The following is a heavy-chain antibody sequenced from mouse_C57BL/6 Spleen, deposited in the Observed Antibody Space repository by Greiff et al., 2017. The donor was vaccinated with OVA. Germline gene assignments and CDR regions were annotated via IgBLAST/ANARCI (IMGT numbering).Heavy chain of an antibody. CDR1: GFTFSSYA. Sequence: DVQLVESGEGLVKPGGSLKLSCAASGFTFSSYAMSWVRQTPEKRLEWVAYISSGGDYIYYADTVKGRFTISRDNARNTLYLQMSSLKSEDTAMYYCTRVPFTTVADFDYWGQGTTLTVSS. CDR2: ISSGGDYI. CDR3: TRVPFTTVADFDY. V-gene: IGHV5-9-1*02. D-gene: IGHD1-1*01. J-gene: IGHJ2*01.